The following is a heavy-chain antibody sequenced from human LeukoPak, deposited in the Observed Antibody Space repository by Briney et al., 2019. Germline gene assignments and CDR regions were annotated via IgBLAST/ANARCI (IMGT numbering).Heavy chain of an antibody. CDR3: ARPYEGYDSSGYYHYYYYYMDV. J-gene: IGHJ6*03. Sequence: ASVKVSCKASGYTFTSYYLYWVRQAPGQGLEWMGLINPSGGSTRYAQKFQGRVTMTRDTSTSTVYMELSSLRSEDTAVYYCARPYEGYDSSGYYHYYYYYMDVWGKGTTVTISS. V-gene: IGHV1-46*01. D-gene: IGHD3-22*01. CDR1: GYTFTSYY. CDR2: INPSGGST.